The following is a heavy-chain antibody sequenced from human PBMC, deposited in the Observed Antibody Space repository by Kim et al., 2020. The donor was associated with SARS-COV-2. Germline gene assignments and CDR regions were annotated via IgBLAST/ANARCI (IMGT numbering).Heavy chain of an antibody. CDR1: GYTFTGYY. CDR3: ARDKIPNDIVATIFPYGMDV. CDR2: INPNSGGT. J-gene: IGHJ6*02. V-gene: IGHV1-2*02. Sequence: ASVKVSCKASGYTFTGYYMHWVRQAPGQGLEWMGWINPNSGGTNYAQKFQGRVTMTRDTSISTAYMELSRLRSDDTAVYYCARDKIPNDIVATIFPYGMDVWGQGTTVTVSS. D-gene: IGHD5-12*01.